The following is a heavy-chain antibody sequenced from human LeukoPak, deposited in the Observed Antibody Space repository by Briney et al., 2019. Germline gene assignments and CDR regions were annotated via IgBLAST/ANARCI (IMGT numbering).Heavy chain of an antibody. CDR3: ARQGFYWYLDF. CDR2: IYYSGST. Sequence: SETLSLTCAVSSGSIINNYWRWIRQPPGKGLEWIGYIYYSGSTNYSPSLKSRVTISVDTSKNQFSLKLTSVTAADTAVYYCARQGFYWYLDFWGRGTLVTVSS. J-gene: IGHJ2*01. V-gene: IGHV4-59*01. CDR1: SGSIINNY.